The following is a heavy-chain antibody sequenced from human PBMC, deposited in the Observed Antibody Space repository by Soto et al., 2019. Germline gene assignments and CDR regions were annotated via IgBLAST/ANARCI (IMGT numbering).Heavy chain of an antibody. D-gene: IGHD3-10*01. CDR2: IYYSGSN. Sequence: PSETLSLTCTVSGGSISSGDYYWGWIRQPPGKGLEWIAYIYYSGSNYYNPSPKNRVSISIDTSKNKFSLKLSSVTAADTAVYYCARGKVFPVGGMDVWGQGTTVTVSS. CDR1: GGSISSGDYY. V-gene: IGHV4-30-4*01. CDR3: ARGKVFPVGGMDV. J-gene: IGHJ6*02.